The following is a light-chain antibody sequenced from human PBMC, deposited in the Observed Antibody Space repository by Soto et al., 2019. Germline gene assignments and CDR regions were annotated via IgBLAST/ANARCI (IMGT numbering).Light chain of an antibody. CDR3: QQYNNWPPPLT. V-gene: IGKV3-15*01. J-gene: IGKJ4*01. Sequence: EIAMTQSPATLSVSPGERATLSCRASQSVSSNLAWYQQKPGQAPRLLIYGASTRATGIPARFSGSGSGTEFTLTISSLQSEDFAVYYCQQYNNWPPPLTFGGGTKVEIK. CDR1: QSVSSN. CDR2: GAS.